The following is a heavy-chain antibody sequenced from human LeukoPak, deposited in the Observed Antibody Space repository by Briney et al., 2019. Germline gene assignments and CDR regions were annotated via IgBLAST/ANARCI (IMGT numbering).Heavy chain of an antibody. D-gene: IGHD2-8*02. CDR2: INPNNGGT. CDR3: ARVDGGEWYYFDY. J-gene: IGHJ4*02. Sequence: GASVKVSCKASGYTXTGYYMHWVRQAPGQGLEWMGWINPNNGGTNYAQTFQGRVTMTLDTSISTGYMELSRLRSDDTATYYCARVDGGEWYYFDYWGQGTLVTVSS. V-gene: IGHV1-2*02. CDR1: GYTXTGYY.